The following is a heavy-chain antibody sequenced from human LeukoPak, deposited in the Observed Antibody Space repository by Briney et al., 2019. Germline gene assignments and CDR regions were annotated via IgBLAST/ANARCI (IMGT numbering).Heavy chain of an antibody. CDR2: ISSSGSTI. J-gene: IGHJ3*02. CDR3: ARALVVDDAFDI. CDR1: GFTFSSYS. V-gene: IGHV3-48*01. Sequence: GGSLRLSCTASGFTFSSYSMNWVRQAPGKGLEWVSYISSSGSTIYYADSVKGRFTISRDNSKNTLYLQMNSLRAEDTAVYYCARALVVDDAFDIWGQGTMVTVSS. D-gene: IGHD2-15*01.